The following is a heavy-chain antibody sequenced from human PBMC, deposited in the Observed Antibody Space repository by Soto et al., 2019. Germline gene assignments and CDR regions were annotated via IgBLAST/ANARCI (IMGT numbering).Heavy chain of an antibody. CDR1: GFTFSRYP. D-gene: IGHD6-6*01. CDR2: IAYDGSIK. CDR3: ARDKIRGARDFLDD. V-gene: IGHV3-30-3*01. J-gene: IGHJ4*02. Sequence: QVQLVESGGGVVQPGRSLRLSCAASGFTFSRYPMHWVRQAPGKGLEWVAVIAYDGSIKLYADSVKGRFTISRDDSKNTLYLQMNSLRIEDTAVYYCARDKIRGARDFLDDWGQGTLVTVSS.